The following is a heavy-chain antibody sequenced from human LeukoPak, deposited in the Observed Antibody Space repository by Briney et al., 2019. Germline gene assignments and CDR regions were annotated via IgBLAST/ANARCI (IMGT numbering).Heavy chain of an antibody. J-gene: IGHJ6*03. CDR3: ATTKGRIAAAGRYYYYYYMDV. D-gene: IGHD6-13*01. Sequence: PSETLSLTCTVSGGSISSSSYYWGWIRQPPGKGLEWIGSIYYSGSTYYNPSLKSRVTISVDTSKNQFSLKPSSVTAADTAVYYCATTKGRIAAAGRYYYYYYMDVWGKGTTVTVSS. CDR1: GGSISSSSYY. V-gene: IGHV4-39*07. CDR2: IYYSGST.